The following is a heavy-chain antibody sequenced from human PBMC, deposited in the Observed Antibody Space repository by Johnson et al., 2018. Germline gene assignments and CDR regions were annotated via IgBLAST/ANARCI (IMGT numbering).Heavy chain of an antibody. CDR1: GFTFGDYA. D-gene: IGHD4-17*01. CDR2: LRSKAYGGTT. V-gene: IGHV3-49*05. CDR3: TTGDTRYYYYGMDV. J-gene: IGHJ6*02. Sequence: EVQLVESGGGLVKPGRSLRLSCTASGFTFGDYAMSWFRQAPGKGLEWVGFLRSKAYGGTTEYAASVKGRFTISRDDSKSIAYLQMNSLKTEDTAVYYCTTGDTRYYYYGMDVWGQGTTVTVSS.